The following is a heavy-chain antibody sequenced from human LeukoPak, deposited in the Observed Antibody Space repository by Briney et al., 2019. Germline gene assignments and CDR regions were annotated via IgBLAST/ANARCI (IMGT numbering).Heavy chain of an antibody. CDR2: INHSGST. J-gene: IGHJ4*02. CDR3: ARGTRNFDY. D-gene: IGHD1-14*01. V-gene: IGHV4-34*01. CDR1: GGSFSGYY. Sequence: SETLSLTCAVYGGSFSGYYWSWIRQPPGKGLEWIGEINHSGSTNYNPSLKSRVTISADTSKNQFSLKLSSATAADTAVYYCARGTRNFDYWGQGTLVTVSS.